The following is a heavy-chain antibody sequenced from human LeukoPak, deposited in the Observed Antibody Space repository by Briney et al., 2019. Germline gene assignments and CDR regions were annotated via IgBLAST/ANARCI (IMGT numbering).Heavy chain of an antibody. CDR3: ARDPIAARPGTDDY. CDR2: INPKSGGT. Sequence: AASVKVSCKASGFTITDYFIHWVRQAPGQGLEWMGWINPKSGGTHCAQKFQGRVTMTRDLSMTTAYVELSSLKSEDTAVYYCARDPIAARPGTDDYWGQGTLVTVSS. J-gene: IGHJ4*02. D-gene: IGHD6-6*01. V-gene: IGHV1-2*02. CDR1: GFTITDYF.